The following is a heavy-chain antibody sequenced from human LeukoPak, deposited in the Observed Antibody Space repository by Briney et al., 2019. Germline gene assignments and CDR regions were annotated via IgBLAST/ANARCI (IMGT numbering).Heavy chain of an antibody. J-gene: IGHJ4*02. D-gene: IGHD1-1*01. CDR2: IYYSGST. V-gene: IGHV4-59*12. Sequence: SETLSLTCTVSGGSISSYYWSWIRQPPGKGLEWIGYIYYSGSTNYNPSLKSRVTISVDKSKNQFSLKLSSVTAADTAVYYCARVNINNWHSCDYWGQGTLVTVSS. CDR3: ARVNINNWHSCDY. CDR1: GGSISSYY.